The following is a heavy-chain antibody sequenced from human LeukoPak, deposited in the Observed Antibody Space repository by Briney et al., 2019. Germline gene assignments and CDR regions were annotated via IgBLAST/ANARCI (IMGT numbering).Heavy chain of an antibody. CDR2: IYYSGST. J-gene: IGHJ3*02. V-gene: IGHV4-39*07. Sequence: SETLSLTCTVSGGSISSSSYYWGWIRQPPGKGLEWIGSIYYSGSTYYNPSLKSRVTISVDTSKNQFSLKLSSVTAADTAVYYCAREYYDSSGYDAFDIWGQGTMVTVSS. CDR1: GGSISSSSYY. D-gene: IGHD3-22*01. CDR3: AREYYDSSGYDAFDI.